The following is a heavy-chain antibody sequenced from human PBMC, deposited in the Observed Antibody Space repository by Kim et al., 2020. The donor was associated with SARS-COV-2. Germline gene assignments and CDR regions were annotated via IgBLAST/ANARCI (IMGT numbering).Heavy chain of an antibody. J-gene: IGHJ4*02. V-gene: IGHV3-21*01. CDR1: GFTFSSYS. CDR2: ISSSSSYI. CDR3: ARVPRGYSYGYCDY. Sequence: GGSLRLSCAASGFTFSSYSMNWVRQAPGKGLEWVSSISSSSSYIYYADSVKGRFTISRDNAKNSLYLQMNSLRAEDTAVYYCARVPRGYSYGYCDYWGQGTLVTVSS. D-gene: IGHD5-18*01.